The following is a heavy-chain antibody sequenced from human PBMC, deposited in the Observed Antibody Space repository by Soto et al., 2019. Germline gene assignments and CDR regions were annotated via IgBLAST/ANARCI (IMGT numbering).Heavy chain of an antibody. CDR3: ARLNRRRAATPKYNWFDP. J-gene: IGHJ5*02. Sequence: SETLSLTCTVSGGSISSSSYYWGWIRQPPGKGLEWIGSIYYSGSTYYNPSLKSRVTISVDTSKNQFSLKLSSVTAADTAVYYCARLNRRRAATPKYNWFDPWGQGTLVTVSS. D-gene: IGHD2-15*01. V-gene: IGHV4-39*01. CDR1: GGSISSSSYY. CDR2: IYYSGST.